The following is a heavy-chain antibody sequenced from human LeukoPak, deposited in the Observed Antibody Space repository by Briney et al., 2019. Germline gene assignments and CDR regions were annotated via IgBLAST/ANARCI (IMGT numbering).Heavy chain of an antibody. D-gene: IGHD3-3*01. J-gene: IGHJ5*02. CDR1: GGSISSGDYY. Sequence: SETLSLTCTVSGGSISSGDYYWSWIRQPPGKGREWIGYIYYSGSTYYNPSLKSRVTISVDTSKNQFSLKLSSVTAADTAVYYCARAPLRITIFGVGKAPFDPCGQGTLVTVSS. CDR3: ARAPLRITIFGVGKAPFDP. V-gene: IGHV4-30-4*08. CDR2: IYYSGST.